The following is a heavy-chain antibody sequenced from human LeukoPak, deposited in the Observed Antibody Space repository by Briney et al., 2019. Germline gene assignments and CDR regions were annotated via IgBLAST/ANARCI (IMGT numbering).Heavy chain of an antibody. V-gene: IGHV1-18*01. CDR3: ARLVLLWFGEPRGSYMDV. D-gene: IGHD3-10*01. J-gene: IGHJ6*03. CDR1: GYTFTSYG. Sequence: ASVKVSCKASGYTFTSYGISWVRQAPGQGLEWMGWISAYNGNTNYAQKLQGRVTMTTDTSTSTAYMELRSLRSDDTAVYYCARLVLLWFGEPRGSYMDVWGKGTTVTISS. CDR2: ISAYNGNT.